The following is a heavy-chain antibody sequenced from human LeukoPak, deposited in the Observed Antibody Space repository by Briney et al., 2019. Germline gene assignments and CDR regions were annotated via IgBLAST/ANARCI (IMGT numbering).Heavy chain of an antibody. J-gene: IGHJ4*02. V-gene: IGHV4-34*01. CDR1: GGFFSGYY. Sequence: SETLSLTCAVYGGFFSGYYWSWIRQPPGKGLEWIGEINHSGSTNYNPSLKSRVTISVDTSKNQFSLKLSSVTAADTAVYYCARQPPVPAAIFHFDYWGQGTLVTVSS. CDR3: ARQPPVPAAIFHFDY. D-gene: IGHD2-2*02. CDR2: INHSGST.